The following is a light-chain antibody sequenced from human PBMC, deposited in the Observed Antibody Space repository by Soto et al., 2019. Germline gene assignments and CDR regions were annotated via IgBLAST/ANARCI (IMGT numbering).Light chain of an antibody. CDR2: GES. CDR1: HSVSSN. CDR3: YQYNNWPPKDT. V-gene: IGKV3-15*01. Sequence: EIVMTQSPATLSVSPGERTTLSCRASHSVSSNLAWYQQKPGQAPRLLIYGESTRPTGIPVRFSGSGSGTEFTLTISSLQSEDFAVYYCYQYNNWPPKDTFGQGTKLEIK. J-gene: IGKJ2*01.